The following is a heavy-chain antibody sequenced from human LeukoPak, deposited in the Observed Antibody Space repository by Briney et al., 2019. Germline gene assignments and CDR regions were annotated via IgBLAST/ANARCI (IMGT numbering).Heavy chain of an antibody. D-gene: IGHD4-11*01. CDR1: GGSISGYY. V-gene: IGHV4-59*08. Sequence: PSETLSLTCSVPGGSISGYYWSWIRQPPGKALEWLGYIYYTGSINYNPSLKSRVTISVDTSKNQFSLKLSSVTAADTAVYYCARFNDYSNYVDYWGQGTLVTVSS. J-gene: IGHJ4*02. CDR3: ARFNDYSNYVDY. CDR2: IYYTGSI.